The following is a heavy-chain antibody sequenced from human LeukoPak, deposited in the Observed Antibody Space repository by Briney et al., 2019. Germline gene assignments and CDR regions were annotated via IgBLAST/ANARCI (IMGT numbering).Heavy chain of an antibody. CDR3: AKHLRRRFFSKTLGFDP. CDR1: GGSFSGYY. D-gene: IGHD3-3*01. J-gene: IGHJ5*02. Sequence: SETLSLTCAVYGGSFSGYYWSWIRQPPGKGLEWIGEINHSGSTNYNPSLKNRVTISVDTSKNQFSLKLSSVTAADTAVYYCAKHLRRRFFSKTLGFDPWGQGTLVTVSS. CDR2: INHSGST. V-gene: IGHV4-34*01.